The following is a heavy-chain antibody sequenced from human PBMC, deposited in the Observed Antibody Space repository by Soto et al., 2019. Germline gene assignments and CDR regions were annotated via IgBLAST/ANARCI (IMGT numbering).Heavy chain of an antibody. D-gene: IGHD3-10*01. Sequence: QPXVSLTLSCTVSGFTIGDAAKNWFRQAPGKGLEWVGFIRSNPYGGTTEYAASVKDRFIISRDDSKSSAYLQMNSLKTEDTAVYYCARDQNYYASGSVDRWGQGSLVTVPQ. J-gene: IGHJ4*02. CDR3: ARDQNYYASGSVDR. CDR1: GFTIGDAA. CDR2: IRSNPYGGTT. V-gene: IGHV3-49*03.